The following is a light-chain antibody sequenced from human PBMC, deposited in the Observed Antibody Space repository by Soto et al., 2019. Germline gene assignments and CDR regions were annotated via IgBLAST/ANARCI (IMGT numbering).Light chain of an antibody. V-gene: IGKV1-5*01. CDR2: GAS. Sequence: DIQMTQSPSTLSASVGDRVTITCRASQSISTWLTWYQQKPGKAPKVLIYGASSLESGVPSRFSGSGSGTEFTFTISSLQPGDSATYYCQHYSNYPWTFGQGTKVDIK. CDR3: QHYSNYPWT. CDR1: QSISTW. J-gene: IGKJ1*01.